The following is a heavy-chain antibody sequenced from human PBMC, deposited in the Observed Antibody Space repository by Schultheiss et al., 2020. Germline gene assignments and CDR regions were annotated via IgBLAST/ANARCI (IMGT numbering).Heavy chain of an antibody. V-gene: IGHV3-23*01. D-gene: IGHD2-21*01. CDR1: GFTFSSYG. CDR2: ISGSGGST. CDR3: ALQEGWFDP. Sequence: GGSLRLSCAASGFTFSSYGMHWVRQAPGKGLEWVSGISGSGGSTFYADSVKGRFTISRDNSKNTLYLQMNSLRAEDTAVYYCALQEGWFDPWGQGTLVTVSS. J-gene: IGHJ5*02.